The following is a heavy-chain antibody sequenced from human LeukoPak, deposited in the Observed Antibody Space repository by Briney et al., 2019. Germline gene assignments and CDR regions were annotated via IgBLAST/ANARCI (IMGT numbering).Heavy chain of an antibody. J-gene: IGHJ4*02. Sequence: GGSLRLSCAASRFTVSSNQMTWVRQAPGKGLEWVSIIYGSGSTYYADSVKGRFTISRDNSKNMVYLQLNSLRAEDTAIFYCVQIPGGGYWGQGSLVTVSS. V-gene: IGHV3-53*01. CDR2: IYGSGST. CDR3: VQIPGGGY. D-gene: IGHD5-24*01. CDR1: RFTVSSNQ.